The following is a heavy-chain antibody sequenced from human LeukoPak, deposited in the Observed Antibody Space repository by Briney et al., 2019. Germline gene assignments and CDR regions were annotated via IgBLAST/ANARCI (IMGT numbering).Heavy chain of an antibody. CDR3: ARDLRAPPPYGDFEGGAFDI. CDR1: GFTVSSNY. D-gene: IGHD4-17*01. J-gene: IGHJ3*02. CDR2: IYSSGST. Sequence: PGGSLRLSCAASGFTVSSNYMSWVRQAPGKGLEWVSVIYSSGSTYYADSVKGRFTISRDNSKNTLYLQMNSLRAEDTAVYYCARDLRAPPPYGDFEGGAFDIWGQGTMVTVSS. V-gene: IGHV3-53*01.